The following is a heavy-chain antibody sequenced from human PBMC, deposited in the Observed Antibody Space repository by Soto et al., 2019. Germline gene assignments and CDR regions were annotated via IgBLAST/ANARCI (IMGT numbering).Heavy chain of an antibody. Sequence: NPSETLSLTCTVSGGSISSYYWSWIRQPPGKGLEWIGYIYYSGSTNYNPSLKSRVTISVDTSKNQFSLKLSSVTAADTAVYYCARHWSSSSFIYDYYYGMDVWGQGTTVTVYS. D-gene: IGHD6-13*01. V-gene: IGHV4-59*08. J-gene: IGHJ6*02. CDR1: GGSISSYY. CDR3: ARHWSSSSFIYDYYYGMDV. CDR2: IYYSGST.